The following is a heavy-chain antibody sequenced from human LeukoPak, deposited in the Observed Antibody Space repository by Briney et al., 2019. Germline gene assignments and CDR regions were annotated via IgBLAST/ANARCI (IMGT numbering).Heavy chain of an antibody. Sequence: SETLSLTCTVSGGSTSSYYWSWIRQAPGKGLEYIGYVYYSGSTNYNPSLKSRVTISVDTSKNQFSLNLRSVTAADTAVYYCARDWRDSCGSGSDWGQGIRVTVSS. CDR2: VYYSGST. CDR1: GGSTSSYY. D-gene: IGHD3-10*01. V-gene: IGHV4-59*01. CDR3: ARDWRDSCGSGSD. J-gene: IGHJ4*02.